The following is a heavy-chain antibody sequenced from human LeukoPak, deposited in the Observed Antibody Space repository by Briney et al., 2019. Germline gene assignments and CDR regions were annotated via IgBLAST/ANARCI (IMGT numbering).Heavy chain of an antibody. V-gene: IGHV3-9*01. J-gene: IGHJ4*02. CDR3: AKDTYYDILTGFDY. Sequence: GGSLRLSCAASGFTFDDYAMDWGRQAPGKGLELVWGFSWNSGSIGYADSVKCRFTISREHAKNSLYLQMNSLSAEDTALYYCAKDTYYDILTGFDYWGQGTLVTVSS. D-gene: IGHD3-9*01. CDR2: FSWNSGSI. CDR1: GFTFDDYA.